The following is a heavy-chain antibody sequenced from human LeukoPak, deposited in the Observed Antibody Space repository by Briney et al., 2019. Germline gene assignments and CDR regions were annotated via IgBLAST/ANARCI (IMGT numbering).Heavy chain of an antibody. V-gene: IGHV4-34*01. CDR3: ARRSKYYYGSGSYFFGGYWFDP. CDR1: GGSFSGYY. CDR2: INHSGST. D-gene: IGHD3-10*01. J-gene: IGHJ5*02. Sequence: SETLSLTCDVYGGSFSGYYWSWIRQPPGKGLEWIGKINHSGSTNYNPSLKSRVTISVDTSKNQFSLKLSSVTAADTAVYYCARRSKYYYGSGSYFFGGYWFDPWGQGTLVTVSS.